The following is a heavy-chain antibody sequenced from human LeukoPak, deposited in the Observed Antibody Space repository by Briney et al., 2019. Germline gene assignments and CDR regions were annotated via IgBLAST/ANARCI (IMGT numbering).Heavy chain of an antibody. CDR2: ISYDGSNK. V-gene: IGHV3-30-3*01. Sequence: GRSLRLSCAASGFTFSSYAMHWVRQAPGKGLEWVAVISYDGSNKYYADSVKGRFTISRDNAKNSLHLQINSLRVEDTAVYYCARNSFAELMLLGSAYGMDVWGQGTTVIVSS. CDR1: GFTFSSYA. CDR3: ARNSFAELMLLGSAYGMDV. J-gene: IGHJ6*02. D-gene: IGHD2-8*01.